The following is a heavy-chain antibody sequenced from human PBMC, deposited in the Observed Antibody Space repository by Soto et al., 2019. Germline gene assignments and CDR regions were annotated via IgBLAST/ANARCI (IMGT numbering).Heavy chain of an antibody. CDR3: ARGETQQQRDY. J-gene: IGHJ4*02. Sequence: QVQLQESGPGLVKPSGTLSLTCAVSGDSISSDKWWSWVRQPPGKGLEWIGEIYHSGSTKYNPSLKXRFXXSXHKSKNQFSLNLISVTDADTAVYYCARGETQQQRDYWGQGTLVTVSS. V-gene: IGHV4-4*02. CDR2: IYHSGST. D-gene: IGHD6-13*01. CDR1: GDSISSDKW.